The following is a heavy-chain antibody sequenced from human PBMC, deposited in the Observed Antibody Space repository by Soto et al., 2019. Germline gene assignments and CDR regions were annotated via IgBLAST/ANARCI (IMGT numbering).Heavy chain of an antibody. V-gene: IGHV3-30*18. CDR3: AKDREQAAFDI. D-gene: IGHD1-26*01. CDR1: GFTFSSYG. CDR2: MSYDGSNK. Sequence: GGSLRLSCAASGFTFSSYGMHWVRQAPGKGLEWVAVMSYDGSNKYYADSVKGRFTISRDNSKNTLHLQMNSLRAEDTAVYYCAKDREQAAFDIWGQGTMVTVSS. J-gene: IGHJ3*02.